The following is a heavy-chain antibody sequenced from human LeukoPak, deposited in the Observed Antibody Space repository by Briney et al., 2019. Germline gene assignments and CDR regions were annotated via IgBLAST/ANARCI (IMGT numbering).Heavy chain of an antibody. Sequence: GGSLRLSCAASGFTFSNYWMTWVRQAPGKGLEWVSAISGSGGSTYDADSVKGRFTISRDNSKNTLYLQMNSLRAEDTAVYYCAKSTAVAGTSSFDYWGQGTLVTVSS. CDR2: ISGSGGST. V-gene: IGHV3-23*01. D-gene: IGHD6-19*01. CDR3: AKSTAVAGTSSFDY. J-gene: IGHJ4*02. CDR1: GFTFSNYW.